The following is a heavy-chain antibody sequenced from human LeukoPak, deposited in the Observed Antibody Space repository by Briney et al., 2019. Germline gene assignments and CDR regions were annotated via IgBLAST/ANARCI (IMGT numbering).Heavy chain of an antibody. J-gene: IGHJ4*02. Sequence: GGSLRLSCAASGFTFSSYGMHWVRQAPGKGLVWVSRINSDGSSTSYADSVKGRFTISRDNAKNTLYLQMNSLRAEDTAVYYCASARGRDGYDYWGQGTLVTVSS. CDR3: ASARGRDGYDY. D-gene: IGHD5-24*01. CDR1: GFTFSSYG. CDR2: INSDGSST. V-gene: IGHV3-74*01.